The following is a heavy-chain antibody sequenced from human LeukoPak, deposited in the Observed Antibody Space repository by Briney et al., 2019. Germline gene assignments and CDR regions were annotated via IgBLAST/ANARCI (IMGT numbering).Heavy chain of an antibody. J-gene: IGHJ4*02. V-gene: IGHV4-59*08. CDR1: GGSISSYY. D-gene: IGHD5-12*01. Sequence: SETLSLTCTVSGGSISSYYWSWIRQPPGKGLEWIGYIYYSGSTNYNPSLKSRVTISVDTSNNQFSLKLSSVTAADTAVYYCARHGDIVATIPFDYWGQGTQVTVSS. CDR3: ARHGDIVATIPFDY. CDR2: IYYSGST.